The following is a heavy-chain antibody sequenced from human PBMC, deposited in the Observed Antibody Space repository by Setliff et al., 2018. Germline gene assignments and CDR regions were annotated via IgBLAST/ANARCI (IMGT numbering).Heavy chain of an antibody. CDR3: ATDHMPASGTSAFDI. J-gene: IGHJ3*02. CDR1: GGTFNTYV. CDR2: IIPIFGTS. D-gene: IGHD6-13*01. V-gene: IGHV1-69*05. Sequence: SVKVSCKASGGTFNTYVISWVRQAPSQGLEWMGMIIPIFGTSNYAQKFQARVTMTTDESTSTAYMELSSQTSEDTAVYYCATDHMPASGTSAFDIWGQGAVVTVSS.